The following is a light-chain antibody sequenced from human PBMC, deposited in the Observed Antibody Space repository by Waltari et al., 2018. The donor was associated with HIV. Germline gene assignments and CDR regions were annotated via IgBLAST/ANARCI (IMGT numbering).Light chain of an antibody. J-gene: IGLJ3*02. Sequence: QSALTQPPSASGFPGQSVTISCTGTSSDVGSSNYVAWYQQYPGKAPKLLIYEITTRPSGVPDCFSGSSAGNTASLTVSGLQAEDEADYYCISSAGGDTLVFGGGTKLTVL. CDR3: ISSAGGDTLV. CDR2: EIT. V-gene: IGLV2-8*01. CDR1: SSDVGSSNY.